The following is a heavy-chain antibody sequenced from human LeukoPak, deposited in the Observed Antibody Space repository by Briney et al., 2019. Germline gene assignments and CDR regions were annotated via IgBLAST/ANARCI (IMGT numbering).Heavy chain of an antibody. CDR3: ARATIVVVINFDY. V-gene: IGHV3-30-3*01. CDR1: GFTFSSYA. CDR2: ISYDGSNK. D-gene: IGHD3-22*01. Sequence: GGSLRLSCAASGFTFSSYAMHWVRQAPGKGLEWVAVISYDGSNKYYADSVKGRFTISRDNSKSTLYLQMNSLRAEDTAVYYCARATIVVVINFDYWGQGTLVTVSS. J-gene: IGHJ4*02.